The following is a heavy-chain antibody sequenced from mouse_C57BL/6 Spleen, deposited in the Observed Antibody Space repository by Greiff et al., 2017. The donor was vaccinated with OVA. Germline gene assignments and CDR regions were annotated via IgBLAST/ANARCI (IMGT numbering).Heavy chain of an antibody. CDR3: ARDGGYYDWYFDV. CDR2: ISYSGST. CDR1: GYSITSGYD. J-gene: IGHJ1*03. D-gene: IGHD2-3*01. V-gene: IGHV3-1*01. Sequence: VQLKESGPGMVKPSQSLSLTCTVTGYSITSGYDWHWIRHFPGNKLEWMGYISYSGSTNYNPSLKSRISITHDTSKNHFFLKLNSVTTEDTATYYCARDGGYYDWYFDVWGTGTTVTVSS.